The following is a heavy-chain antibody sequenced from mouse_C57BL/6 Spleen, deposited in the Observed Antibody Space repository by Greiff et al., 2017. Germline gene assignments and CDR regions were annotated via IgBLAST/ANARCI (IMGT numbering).Heavy chain of an antibody. Sequence: QVQLQQSGPELVKPGASVKLSCKASGYTFTSYDINWVKQRPGQGLEWIGWIYPRDGSTKYNEKFKGKATLTVDTSSSTAYMELHSLTSEDSAVYFCARTPSYDYDGSWFAYWGQGTLVTVSA. D-gene: IGHD2-4*01. J-gene: IGHJ3*01. V-gene: IGHV1-85*01. CDR2: IYPRDGST. CDR3: ARTPSYDYDGSWFAY. CDR1: GYTFTSYD.